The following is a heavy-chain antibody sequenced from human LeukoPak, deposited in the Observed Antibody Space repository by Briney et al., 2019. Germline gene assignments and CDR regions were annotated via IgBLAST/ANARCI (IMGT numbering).Heavy chain of an antibody. J-gene: IGHJ6*02. CDR1: GFTFSNAW. V-gene: IGHV3-15*01. Sequence: PGESLRLSCAASGFTFSNAWMSWVRQAPGKGLEWVGLIKNKLDGGTTDYVAPVKGRFTISRDNSMNTLFLQINSLRAEDTAVYYCAKAPGYSNYRRYGMDVWGQGTTVTVSS. D-gene: IGHD4-11*01. CDR2: IKNKLDGGTT. CDR3: AKAPGYSNYRRYGMDV.